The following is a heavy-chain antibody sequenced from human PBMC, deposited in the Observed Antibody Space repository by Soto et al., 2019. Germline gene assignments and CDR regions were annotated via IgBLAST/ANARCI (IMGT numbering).Heavy chain of an antibody. CDR1: GFTFNNYA. Sequence: PGGSLRLSCAASGFTFNNYAMNWVRQAPGMGLEWVATISNTGGGTYYADSVKGRFTISRDNSKNTLYLQMSSLRVEDTAVYYCGKDRLGDIFDYGGRGPQAPVP. CDR3: GKDRLGDIFDY. V-gene: IGHV3-23*01. D-gene: IGHD2-15*01. CDR2: ISNTGGGT. J-gene: IGHJ4*02.